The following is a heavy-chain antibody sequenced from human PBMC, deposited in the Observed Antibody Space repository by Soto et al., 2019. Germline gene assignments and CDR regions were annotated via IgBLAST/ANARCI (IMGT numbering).Heavy chain of an antibody. CDR3: AHRHLALFGEY. J-gene: IGHJ4*02. CDR2: IYWDDDK. Sequence: QITLKESGPTLVKPTQTLTLTCTFSGFSLTTSGVGVGWIRQPPGKALEWLALIYWDDDKRYSPSLRSRLTHTTXTPKNQLVLTLTNMDPVDTATYYCAHRHLALFGEYWGQGTLVTVSS. CDR1: GFSLTTSGVG. D-gene: IGHD3-10*01. V-gene: IGHV2-5*02.